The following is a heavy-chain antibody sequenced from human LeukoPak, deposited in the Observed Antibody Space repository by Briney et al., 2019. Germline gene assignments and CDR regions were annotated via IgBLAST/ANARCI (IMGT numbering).Heavy chain of an antibody. J-gene: IGHJ4*02. CDR2: INHSGST. V-gene: IGHV4-34*01. D-gene: IGHD3-22*01. CDR3: ARDYYDSSGYSFDY. Sequence: SETLSLTCAVDGGSFSGYYWSWIRQPPGKGLEWIGEINHSGSTNYNPSLKSRVTISVDTSKNQFSLKLSSVTAADTAVYYCARDYYDSSGYSFDYWGQGTLVTVSS. CDR1: GGSFSGYY.